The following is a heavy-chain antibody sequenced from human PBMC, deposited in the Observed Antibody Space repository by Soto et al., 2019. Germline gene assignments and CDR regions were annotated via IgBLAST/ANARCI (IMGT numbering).Heavy chain of an antibody. CDR3: ARVLITFGGVIASDY. Sequence: QVQLVQSGAEVKKPGASVKVSCKASGYTFTNNGLSWVRQAPGQGLEWVAWISSYTGNTNYAQNLQDRVTVTTDTSTSTAYMELRSLRSDDTALYYCARVLITFGGVIASDYWGQGTLVTVSS. CDR1: GYTFTNNG. V-gene: IGHV1-18*01. J-gene: IGHJ4*02. D-gene: IGHD3-16*02. CDR2: ISSYTGNT.